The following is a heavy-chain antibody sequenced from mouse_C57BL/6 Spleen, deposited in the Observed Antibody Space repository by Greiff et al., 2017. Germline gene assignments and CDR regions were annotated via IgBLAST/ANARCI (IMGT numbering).Heavy chain of an antibody. Sequence: QVQLKQPGAELVMPGASVKLSCKASGYTFTSYWMHWVKQRPGQGLEWIGEIDPSDSYTNYNQKFKGKSTLTVDKSSSTAYMQLSSLTSEDSAVYYCARFLYYDYGDWYFDVWGTGTTVTVSS. CDR1: GYTFTSYW. CDR3: ARFLYYDYGDWYFDV. CDR2: IDPSDSYT. D-gene: IGHD2-4*01. J-gene: IGHJ1*03. V-gene: IGHV1-69*01.